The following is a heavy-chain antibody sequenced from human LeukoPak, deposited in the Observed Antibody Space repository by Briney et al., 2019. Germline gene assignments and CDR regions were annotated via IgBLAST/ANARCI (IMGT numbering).Heavy chain of an antibody. D-gene: IGHD2-15*01. Sequence: GGTLRLSCAASGFTFSSYGMSWVRQAPGKGLEWVSAISGSGGTTYYADSVKGRFTISRDNSKNTLCLQMNSLRAEDTAVYYCAKNVERGAYCSGGSCYPYYYYYMDVWGKGTTVTISS. J-gene: IGHJ6*03. V-gene: IGHV3-23*01. CDR3: AKNVERGAYCSGGSCYPYYYYYMDV. CDR1: GFTFSSYG. CDR2: ISGSGGTT.